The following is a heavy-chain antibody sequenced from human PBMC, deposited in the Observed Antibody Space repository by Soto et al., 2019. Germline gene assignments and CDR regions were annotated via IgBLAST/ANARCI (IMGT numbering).Heavy chain of an antibody. J-gene: IGHJ4*02. CDR1: GFTFRNAW. Sequence: EVQLVESGGGFVQPGGSLRVSCVVSGFTFRNAWMAWVRQAPGKGLEWVGRNKRNSDGATTDYAAPVKGRFTISRDDSKNTLYLQMNSLKNEDTALYYCTTAATTVTTIDYWGQGTLVTVSS. CDR2: NKRNSDGATT. D-gene: IGHD4-17*01. V-gene: IGHV3-15*05. CDR3: TTAATTVTTIDY.